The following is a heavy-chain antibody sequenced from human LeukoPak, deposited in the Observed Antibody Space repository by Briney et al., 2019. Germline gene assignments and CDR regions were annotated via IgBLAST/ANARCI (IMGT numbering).Heavy chain of an antibody. V-gene: IGHV4-4*07. J-gene: IGHJ4*02. Sequence: SETLPLTXTVSGGSISSYYWSWILQPAGKGLEWIGRVYTSGNTNYNPSLKSRVTMSVDTSKNQFSLKLSSVTAADTAVYYCARESTVTRAIDYWGQGTLVTVSS. CDR3: ARESTVTRAIDY. D-gene: IGHD4-17*01. CDR1: GGSISSYY. CDR2: VYTSGNT.